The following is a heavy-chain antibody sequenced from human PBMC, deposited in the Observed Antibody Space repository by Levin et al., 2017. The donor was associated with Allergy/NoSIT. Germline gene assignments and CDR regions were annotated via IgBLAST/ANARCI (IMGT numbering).Heavy chain of an antibody. CDR2: IYWDDDK. Sequence: QTLSLTCTFSGFSLSTSGVGVGWTRQPPGKALEWLALIYWDDDKRYSPSLKSRLTITKDTPKNQVVLTMTNMDPVHTPTYYCAHIHIAAAGKGNWFDPWRQGTLVTVSS. CDR1: GFSLSTSGVG. CDR3: AHIHIAAAGKGNWFDP. J-gene: IGHJ5*02. D-gene: IGHD6-13*01. V-gene: IGHV2-5*02.